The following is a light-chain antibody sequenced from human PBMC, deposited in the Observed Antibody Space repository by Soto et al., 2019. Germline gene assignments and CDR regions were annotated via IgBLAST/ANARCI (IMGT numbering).Light chain of an antibody. CDR1: SSDVGGYVY. Sequence: QSALTQAASVSGSPGQSITISCTGTSSDVGGYVYVSWYQQRPGKAPELMIYAVSNRPSGVSNRFSGSKSGNTASLTISGLQAEDEADYYCSSYTSSSTYVFGTGTKLTVL. J-gene: IGLJ1*01. CDR2: AVS. V-gene: IGLV2-14*03. CDR3: SSYTSSSTYV.